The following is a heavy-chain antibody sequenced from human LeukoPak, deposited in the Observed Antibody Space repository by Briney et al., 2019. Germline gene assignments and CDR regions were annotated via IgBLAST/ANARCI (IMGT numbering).Heavy chain of an antibody. CDR2: ISWNSGSI. CDR1: GFTFDDYA. D-gene: IGHD3-22*01. Sequence: GGSLTLSCAASGFTFDDYAMHWVRQAPGKGLQWVSGISWNSGSIGYGDSVKGRFTISRDNAKNSLYLQMNSLRAEDTALYYCAKDIGSSYPGFRFDYWGQGTLVTVSS. J-gene: IGHJ4*02. CDR3: AKDIGSSYPGFRFDY. V-gene: IGHV3-9*01.